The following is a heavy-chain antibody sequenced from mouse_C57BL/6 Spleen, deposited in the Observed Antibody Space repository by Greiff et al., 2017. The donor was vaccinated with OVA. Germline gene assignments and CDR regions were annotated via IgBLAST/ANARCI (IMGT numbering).Heavy chain of an antibody. CDR1: GYTFTDYY. V-gene: IGHV1-26*01. Sequence: EVQLQQSGPELVKPGASVKISCKASGYTFTDYYMNWVKQSHGKSLEWIGDINPNNGGTSYNQKFKGKATLTVDKSSSTAYMELRSLTSEDSAVYYCARRDSYYWYFDVWGTGTTVTVSS. CDR2: INPNNGGT. J-gene: IGHJ1*03. CDR3: ARRDSYYWYFDV.